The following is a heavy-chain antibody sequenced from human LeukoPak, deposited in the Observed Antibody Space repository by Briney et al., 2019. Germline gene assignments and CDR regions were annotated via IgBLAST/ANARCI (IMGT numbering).Heavy chain of an antibody. Sequence: GGSLRLSCAASGFTFSSYSMNWVRQAPGKGLEWVSSISSSSSYIYYADSVKGRFTISRDNAKNSLYLQMNSLRAEDTAVYYCARDRAAYYMDVWGKGTTVTVSS. CDR1: GFTFSSYS. CDR3: ARDRAAYYMDV. CDR2: ISSSSSYI. J-gene: IGHJ6*03. D-gene: IGHD6-25*01. V-gene: IGHV3-21*01.